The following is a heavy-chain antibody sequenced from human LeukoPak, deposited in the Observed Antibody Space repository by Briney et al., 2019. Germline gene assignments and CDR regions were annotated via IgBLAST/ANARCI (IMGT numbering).Heavy chain of an antibody. CDR2: MNPNSGNT. V-gene: IGHV1-8*01. D-gene: IGHD5-18*01. Sequence: ASVKVSCKASGYTFTSYDINWVRQATGQGLEWMGWMNPNSGNTGYAQKFQARVTMTRNTSISTAYMELSSLRSEDTAVYYCARLKGGYSYGYFYYYYGMDVWGQGTTVTVSS. CDR3: ARLKGGYSYGYFYYYYGMDV. CDR1: GYTFTSYD. J-gene: IGHJ6*02.